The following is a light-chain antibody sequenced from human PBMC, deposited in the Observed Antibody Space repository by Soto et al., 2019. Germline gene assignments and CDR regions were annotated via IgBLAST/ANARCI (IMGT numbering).Light chain of an antibody. CDR2: KAS. V-gene: IGKV1-5*03. CDR3: QHYNSYSEA. CDR1: QTVSSC. Sequence: DIQMTQSPSTLSVSLGDRATLTCRASQTVSSCLAWYQQKPGKAPKLLIYKASSVTSGVPSRFSGSGSGTEFTLTISRLEPDDFAIYYCQHYNSYSEALGQGTKVDI. J-gene: IGKJ1*01.